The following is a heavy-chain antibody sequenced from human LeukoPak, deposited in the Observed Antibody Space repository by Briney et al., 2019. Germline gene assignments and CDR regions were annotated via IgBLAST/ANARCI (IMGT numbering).Heavy chain of an antibody. Sequence: SETLSLTCTVSGGSISSHYWSWIRQPPGKGLEWIGYIYYSGSTNYNPSLKSRVTISVDTSKNQFSLKLSSVTAADTAVYYCARCMREDLTTVVTPGFLGAFDIWGQGTMVTVSS. CDR2: IYYSGST. CDR3: ARCMREDLTTVVTPGFLGAFDI. V-gene: IGHV4-59*11. D-gene: IGHD4-23*01. CDR1: GGSISSHY. J-gene: IGHJ3*02.